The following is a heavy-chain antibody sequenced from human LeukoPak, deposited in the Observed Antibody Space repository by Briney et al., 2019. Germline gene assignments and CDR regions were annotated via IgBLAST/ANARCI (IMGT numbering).Heavy chain of an antibody. CDR1: GGSISSTSYY. CDR3: ARGDDVDTAMVL. Sequence: PSETLSLTCLVSGGSISSTSYYWGWIRQSPGRGLEWIGSFYYTGSIFDNRSLRSRVTISIDMSKNQFLLKLTSVTAADTAVYYCARGDDVDTAMVLWGQGTLVTVSS. V-gene: IGHV4-39*07. J-gene: IGHJ4*02. D-gene: IGHD5-18*01. CDR2: FYYTGSI.